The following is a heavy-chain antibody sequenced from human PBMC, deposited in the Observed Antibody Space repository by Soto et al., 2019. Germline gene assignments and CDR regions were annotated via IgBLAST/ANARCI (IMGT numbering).Heavy chain of an antibody. Sequence: PSETLALTCDISGASITNNNCWSRVRQPPGEGLEWIGEMHHIGSTNYNPSLKSRVTMSVDTSKNQFFLKLNSVTAADTAVYYCTKNSAYALDYWGQGTLVTVSS. CDR3: TKNSAYALDY. CDR2: MHHIGST. D-gene: IGHD5-12*01. V-gene: IGHV4-4*02. CDR1: GASITNNNC. J-gene: IGHJ4*02.